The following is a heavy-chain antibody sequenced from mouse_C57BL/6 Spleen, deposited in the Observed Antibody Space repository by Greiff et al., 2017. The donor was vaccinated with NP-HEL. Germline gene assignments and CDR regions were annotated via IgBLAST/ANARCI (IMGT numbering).Heavy chain of an antibody. D-gene: IGHD6-2*01. V-gene: IGHV5-17*01. CDR1: GFTFSDYG. CDR3: ARGGLWGDY. Sequence: EVHLVESGGGLVKPGGSLKLSCAASGFTFSDYGMHWVRQAPEKGLEWVAYISSGSSTIYYADTVKLRFTSSRDNAKNTLFLQMTSLRSEDTAMYYCARGGLWGDYWGQGTTLTVSS. J-gene: IGHJ2*01. CDR2: ISSGSSTI.